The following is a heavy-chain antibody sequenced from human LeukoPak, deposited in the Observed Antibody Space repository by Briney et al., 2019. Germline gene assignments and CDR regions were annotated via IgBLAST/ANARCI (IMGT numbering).Heavy chain of an antibody. J-gene: IGHJ4*02. Sequence: ASVKVSCKASGYTFSSYAISWVRQAPGQGLEWMGGIIPIFGTANYAQKFQGRVTITADESTSTAYMELSSLRSEDTAVYYCARVGAGGKGTFDYWGQGTLVTVSS. CDR3: ARVGAGGKGTFDY. CDR2: IIPIFGTA. CDR1: GYTFSSYA. V-gene: IGHV1-69*13. D-gene: IGHD1-1*01.